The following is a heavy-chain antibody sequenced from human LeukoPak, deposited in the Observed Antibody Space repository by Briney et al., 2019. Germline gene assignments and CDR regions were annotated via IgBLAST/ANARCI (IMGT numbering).Heavy chain of an antibody. D-gene: IGHD1-26*01. Sequence: GGSLRLSCVASGFSFRNYAIHWVRQAPGKGLEYVSVINTDGRITYYADSVKGRFTVSRDNSKNTVYLQMGSLRGEDMAVYYCTRDGGSFCDFDYWGQGALVTVSS. CDR1: GFSFRNYA. CDR3: TRDGGSFCDFDY. CDR2: INTDGRIT. J-gene: IGHJ4*02. V-gene: IGHV3-64*02.